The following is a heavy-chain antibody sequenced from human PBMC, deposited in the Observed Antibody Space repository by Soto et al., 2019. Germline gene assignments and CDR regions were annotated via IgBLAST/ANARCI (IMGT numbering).Heavy chain of an antibody. D-gene: IGHD6-13*01. CDR1: GYHFTGYY. CDR3: ASGYSSSWYGSDYYYGMDV. CDR2: INPNSGGT. Sequence: ASVKVSCKASGYHFTGYYMHWVRQAPGQGLEWMGWINPNSGGTNYAQKFQGWVTMTRDTSISTAYMELSRLRSDDTAVYYCASGYSSSWYGSDYYYGMDVWGQGTTVTVSS. V-gene: IGHV1-2*04. J-gene: IGHJ6*02.